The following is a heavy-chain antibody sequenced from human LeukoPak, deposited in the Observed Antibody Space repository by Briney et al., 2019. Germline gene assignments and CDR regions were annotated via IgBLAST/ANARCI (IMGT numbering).Heavy chain of an antibody. CDR1: GYTFTGYY. Sequence: ASVKVSCKASGYTFTGYYMHWVRQAPGQGLQWMGWINPNGGDTNYAQKFQGRVTMTRNTSISTAYMELSSLRSEDTAVYYCARDLSMWFGDVFPEFDYWGQGTLVTVSS. V-gene: IGHV1-2*02. CDR3: ARDLSMWFGDVFPEFDY. CDR2: INPNGGDT. D-gene: IGHD3-10*01. J-gene: IGHJ4*02.